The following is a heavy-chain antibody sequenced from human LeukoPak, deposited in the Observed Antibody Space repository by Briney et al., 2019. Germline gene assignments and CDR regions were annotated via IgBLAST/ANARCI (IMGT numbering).Heavy chain of an antibody. V-gene: IGHV1-2*02. J-gene: IGHJ4*02. Sequence: GASVKVSCKASGYTFTGYYMHWVRQAPGQGLEWMGWINPNSGGATYAQKFQGRVTMTRDTSISTAYMELSRLRSDDTAVYYCARGEQRPNRGYWGQGTLVTVSS. CDR3: ARGEQRPNRGY. D-gene: IGHD6-25*01. CDR2: INPNSGGA. CDR1: GYTFTGYY.